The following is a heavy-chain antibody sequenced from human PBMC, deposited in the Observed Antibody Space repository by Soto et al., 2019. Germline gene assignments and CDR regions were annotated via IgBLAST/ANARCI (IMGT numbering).Heavy chain of an antibody. D-gene: IGHD6-6*01. V-gene: IGHV3-33*01. CDR3: ARDSIAPDY. J-gene: IGHJ4*02. Sequence: QVQLVESGGGVVQPGRSLSLSCAASGFTFSSYGMHWVRQAPGKGLEWVAVIWYDGSNKYYADSVKGRFTISRDNSKNTLYLQMNSLRAEDTAVYYCARDSIAPDYWGQGTLVTVSS. CDR2: IWYDGSNK. CDR1: GFTFSSYG.